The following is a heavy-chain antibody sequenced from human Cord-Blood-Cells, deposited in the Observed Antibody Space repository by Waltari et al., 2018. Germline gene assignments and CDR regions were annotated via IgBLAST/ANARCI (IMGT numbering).Heavy chain of an antibody. CDR1: GFTFSIYS. CDR2: SSSSSSTI. Sequence: EVQLVESGGGLVQPGGSLRLSCAASGFTFSIYSMNWVRQAPGKGLEWVSYSSSSSSTIYYADSVKGRFTISRDNAKNSLYLQMNSLRAEDTAVYYCARNDYYDSSGYYLDAFDIWGQGTMVTVSS. V-gene: IGHV3-48*01. CDR3: ARNDYYDSSGYYLDAFDI. D-gene: IGHD3-22*01. J-gene: IGHJ3*02.